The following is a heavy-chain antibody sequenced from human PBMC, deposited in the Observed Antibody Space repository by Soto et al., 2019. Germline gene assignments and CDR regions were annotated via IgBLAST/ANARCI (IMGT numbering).Heavy chain of an antibody. V-gene: IGHV3-21*01. Sequence: GGSLRLSCAASGFTFSSYSMNWVRQAPGKGLEWVSSISSSSSYIYYADSVKGRFTISRDNAKNSLYLQMNSLRAEDTAVYYCARDFRPPVVSLKSYYYGMDVWGQGTTVTVSS. J-gene: IGHJ6*02. CDR3: ARDFRPPVVSLKSYYYGMDV. D-gene: IGHD3-10*01. CDR1: GFTFSSYS. CDR2: ISSSSSYI.